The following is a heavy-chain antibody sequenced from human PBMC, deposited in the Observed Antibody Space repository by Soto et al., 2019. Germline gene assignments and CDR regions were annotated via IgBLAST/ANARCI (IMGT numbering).Heavy chain of an antibody. J-gene: IGHJ4*02. CDR1: GFTFSSYG. V-gene: IGHV3-30*03. D-gene: IGHD6-13*01. CDR3: ARSSGGSSWYPPDY. CDR2: VANDGSNQ. Sequence: QVQRVESGGGVVQPGRSLRLSCAASGFTFSSYGRQWVRQSPGEGPEWVAIVANDGSNQYYAESVKGRFTISRDNSKTRVFLEMDSLRPEDTAVYYCARSSGGSSWYPPDYWGQGTLVTVSS.